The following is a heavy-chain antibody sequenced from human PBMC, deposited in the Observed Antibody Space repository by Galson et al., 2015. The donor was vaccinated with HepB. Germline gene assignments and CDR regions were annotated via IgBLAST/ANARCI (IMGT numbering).Heavy chain of an antibody. CDR2: IWYDGSNK. V-gene: IGHV3-33*01. CDR1: GFTFSSYG. J-gene: IGHJ6*02. Sequence: SLRLSCAASGFTFSSYGMHWVRQAPGKGLEWVAVIWYDGSNKYYADSVKGRFTISRDNSKNTLYLQMNSLRAEDTAVYYCARGGHSGSYWPPPPVYYYGMDVWGQGTTVTVSS. D-gene: IGHD1-26*01. CDR3: ARGGHSGSYWPPPPVYYYGMDV.